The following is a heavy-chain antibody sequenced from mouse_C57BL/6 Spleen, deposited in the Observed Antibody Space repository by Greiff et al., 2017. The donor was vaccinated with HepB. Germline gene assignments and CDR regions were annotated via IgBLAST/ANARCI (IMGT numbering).Heavy chain of an antibody. D-gene: IGHD2-3*01. V-gene: IGHV2-9-1*01. CDR2: IWTGGGT. CDR3: ARNRRIYDGYSDYFDY. Sequence: QVQLKESGPGLVAPSQSLSITCTVSGFSLTSYAISWVRQPPGKGLEWLGVIWTGGGTNYNSALKSRLSISKDNSKSQVFLKMNSRQTDDTARYYCARNRRIYDGYSDYFDYWGQGTTLTVSS. CDR1: GFSLTSYA. J-gene: IGHJ2*01.